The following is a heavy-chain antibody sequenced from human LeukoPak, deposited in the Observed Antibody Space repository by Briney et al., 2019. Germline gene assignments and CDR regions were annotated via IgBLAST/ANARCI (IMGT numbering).Heavy chain of an antibody. J-gene: IGHJ2*01. V-gene: IGHV4-34*01. D-gene: IGHD5-24*01. CDR3: ARYGKGRWLTSTRPFWYFDL. CDR1: GGSFSAYY. Sequence: SETLSLTCAGYGGSFSAYYWSWIRQPPGKGLEWIGEINHSGSTNYSPSLKSRVTISVDTSKNQFSLKLSSVTAADTAVYYCARYGKGRWLTSTRPFWYFDLWGRGTLVTVSS. CDR2: INHSGST.